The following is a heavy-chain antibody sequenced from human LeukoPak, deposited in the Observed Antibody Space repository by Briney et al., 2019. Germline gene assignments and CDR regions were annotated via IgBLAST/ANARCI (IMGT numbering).Heavy chain of an antibody. V-gene: IGHV4-4*07. Sequence: KPSETLSLTCTASGGSITTNYWSWIRQPAGKGLEWIGRIYTGGSTNYNPSLKSRVTMSVDTSKSQLSLKLNSVTAADTAVYYCARDRRDGYNSFYYFDYWGQGTLVTVSS. CDR3: ARDRRDGYNSFYYFDY. CDR1: GGSITTNY. D-gene: IGHD5-24*01. J-gene: IGHJ4*02. CDR2: IYTGGST.